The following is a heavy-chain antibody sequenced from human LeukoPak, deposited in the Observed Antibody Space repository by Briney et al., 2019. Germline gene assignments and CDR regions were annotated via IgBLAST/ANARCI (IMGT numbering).Heavy chain of an antibody. CDR1: GFTFSVYW. Sequence: AGSLRLSCAASGFTFSVYWMHWVRQAPGRGLVWVSLINSDGSSTRYADSVKGRFTISRDNAKNTLYLQMNSLRAEDTAVYYCARGKAVAGTFSWFDPWGQGTLVTVSS. CDR2: INSDGSST. D-gene: IGHD6-19*01. J-gene: IGHJ5*02. CDR3: ARGKAVAGTFSWFDP. V-gene: IGHV3-74*01.